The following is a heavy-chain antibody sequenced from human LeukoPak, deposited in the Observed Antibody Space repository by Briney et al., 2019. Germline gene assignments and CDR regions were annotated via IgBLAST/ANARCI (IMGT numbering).Heavy chain of an antibody. CDR2: IYYSGST. D-gene: IGHD6-6*01. V-gene: IGHV4-39*07. Sequence: PSETLSLTCTVSGGSISSSSYYWGWIRQPPGKGLEWIGSIYYSGSTYYNPSLKSRVTISVDTSKNQFSLKLSSVTAADTAVYYCARGISSIAAHFFDYWGQGTLVTVSS. J-gene: IGHJ4*02. CDR3: ARGISSIAAHFFDY. CDR1: GGSISSSSYY.